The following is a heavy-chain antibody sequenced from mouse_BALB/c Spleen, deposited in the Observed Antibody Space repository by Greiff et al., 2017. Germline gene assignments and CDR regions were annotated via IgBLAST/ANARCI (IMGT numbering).Heavy chain of an antibody. J-gene: IGHJ4*01. CDR2: ISSGSSTI. CDR3: ASDLPYAMDY. Sequence: EVNVVESGGGLVQPGGSRKLSCAASGFTFSSFGMHWVRQAPEKGLEWVAYISSGSSTIYYADTVKGRFTISRDNPKNTLFLQMTSLRSEDTAMYYCASDLPYAMDYWGQGTSVTVSS. V-gene: IGHV5-17*02. CDR1: GFTFSSFG.